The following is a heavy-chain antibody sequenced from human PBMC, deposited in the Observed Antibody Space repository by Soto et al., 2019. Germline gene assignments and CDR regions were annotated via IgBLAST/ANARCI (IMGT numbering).Heavy chain of an antibody. D-gene: IGHD3-22*01. CDR3: AKFRYYDSSGSYPYDAFDI. Sequence: GGSLRLSCAASGFTFSTYAMHWVCQAPGKGLEWVALISFDGTKRYYSDSFKGRFTISRDNSENTLYLQMNSLRVEDTAVYYCAKFRYYDSSGSYPYDAFDIWGQGTKVTVSS. V-gene: IGHV3-30*18. J-gene: IGHJ3*02. CDR2: ISFDGTKR. CDR1: GFTFSTYA.